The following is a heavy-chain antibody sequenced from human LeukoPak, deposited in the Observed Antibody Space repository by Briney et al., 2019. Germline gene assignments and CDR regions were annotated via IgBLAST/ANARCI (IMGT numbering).Heavy chain of an antibody. V-gene: IGHV4-30-4*08. CDR2: IYYSGST. Sequence: PSETLSLTCTVSGGSISSGDYYWSRIRQPPGKGLEWIGYIYYSGSTYYNPSLKSRVTISVDTSKNQLSLKLSSVTAADTAVYYCARDYLHCSSTSCYPNYYYYMDVWGKGTTVTVSS. CDR3: ARDYLHCSSTSCYPNYYYYMDV. D-gene: IGHD2-2*01. CDR1: GGSISSGDYY. J-gene: IGHJ6*03.